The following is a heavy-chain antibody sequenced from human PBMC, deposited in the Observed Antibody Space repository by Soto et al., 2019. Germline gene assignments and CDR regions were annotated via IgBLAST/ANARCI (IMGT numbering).Heavy chain of an antibody. CDR3: EADVPYYTSDY. Sequence: GGSLRLSCAGSGFTLSDHYIDWVRQAPGKGLEWVGRSRDKAQGYSTAYAASVKGRFTTSRDESKNSVYLQMNSLKTEDTAVYYCEADVPYYTSDYWGQGTLATASS. V-gene: IGHV3-72*01. J-gene: IGHJ4*02. D-gene: IGHD3-10*01. CDR1: GFTLSDHY. CDR2: SRDKAQGYST.